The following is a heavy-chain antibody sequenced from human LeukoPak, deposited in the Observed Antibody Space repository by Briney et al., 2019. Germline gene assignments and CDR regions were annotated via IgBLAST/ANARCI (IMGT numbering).Heavy chain of an antibody. J-gene: IGHJ4*02. D-gene: IGHD1-26*01. V-gene: IGHV4-34*01. CDR2: INHSGST. CDR1: GGSFSGYY. CDR3: ARGSGSYYGYFDY. Sequence: SETLSLTCAVYGGSFSGYYWSWIRQPPGKGLEWIGEINHSGSTNYNPSLKSRVTISVDTSKNQFSLKLSSVTAADTAVYYCARGSGSYYGYFDYWGQGTLVTVSS.